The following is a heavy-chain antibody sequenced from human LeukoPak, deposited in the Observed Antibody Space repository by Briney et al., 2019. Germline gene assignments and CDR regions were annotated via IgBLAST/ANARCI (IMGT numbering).Heavy chain of an antibody. V-gene: IGHV4-34*01. J-gene: IGHJ4*02. D-gene: IGHD2-2*01. CDR3: ARGVAGQGIVVVPAVVHRTAPYYFDY. CDR2: INHSGST. Sequence: SETLSLTCAVYGGSFSGYYWSWIRQPPGKGLEWIGEINHSGSTNYNPSLKSRVTISVDTSKNQFSLKLSSVTAADTAVYYCARGVAGQGIVVVPAVVHRTAPYYFDYWGQGTLVTVSS. CDR1: GGSFSGYY.